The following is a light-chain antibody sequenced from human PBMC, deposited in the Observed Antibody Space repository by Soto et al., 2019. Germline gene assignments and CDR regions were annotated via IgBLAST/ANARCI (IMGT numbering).Light chain of an antibody. CDR1: QSISSW. V-gene: IGKV1-5*01. Sequence: DIQMTQSPSTLSASVGDRVTITCRASQSISSWLAWYQKKPGKAPKLLIYDASSLESGVPSRFSGSGSGTEFTLTISSLQPDDFATYYCQQYNSGGTFGQGTKVEIK. J-gene: IGKJ1*01. CDR2: DAS. CDR3: QQYNSGGT.